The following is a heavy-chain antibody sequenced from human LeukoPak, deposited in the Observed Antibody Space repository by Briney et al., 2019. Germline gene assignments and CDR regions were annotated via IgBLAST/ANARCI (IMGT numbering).Heavy chain of an antibody. D-gene: IGHD2-8*01. Sequence: GGSLRLSCAASGFSFSSYSMTWVRQAPGKGLEWVSDISSSSSYIYYADSVKGRFTISRDNAKNSLYLQMNSLRAEDTAVYYCARAGRYCTNGVCDGVYYFDYWGQGTLVTVSS. V-gene: IGHV3-21*01. CDR2: ISSSSSYI. CDR3: ARAGRYCTNGVCDGVYYFDY. CDR1: GFSFSSYS. J-gene: IGHJ4*02.